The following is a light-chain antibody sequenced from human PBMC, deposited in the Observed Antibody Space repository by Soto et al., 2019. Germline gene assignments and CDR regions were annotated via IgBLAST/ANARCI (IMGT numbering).Light chain of an antibody. V-gene: IGLV2-8*01. CDR3: SSYAGSNNLL. J-gene: IGLJ2*01. Sequence: QSVLTQPPSASGSPGQSVTISCTGTSSDVGGYNFVSWYQQHPGKAPKLMIYEVNKRPSGVPDRFSGSKSGNTASLTVSGLQAEGEADYYCSSYAGSNNLLFGGGTKLTVL. CDR1: SSDVGGYNF. CDR2: EVN.